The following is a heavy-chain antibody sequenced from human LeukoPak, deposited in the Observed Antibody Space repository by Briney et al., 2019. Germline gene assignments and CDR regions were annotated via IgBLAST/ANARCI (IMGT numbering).Heavy chain of an antibody. D-gene: IGHD6-13*01. J-gene: IGHJ6*03. CDR1: GFTFSSYW. Sequence: PGGSLRLSCAASGFTFSSYWMSWVRQAPGKGLEWVANIKQDGSEKNYVDSVKGRFTISRDNAKNSLYLQMNSLRAEDTAVYYCATSIAAVTYYYYYMDVWGKGTTVTISS. CDR2: IKQDGSEK. V-gene: IGHV3-7*01. CDR3: ATSIAAVTYYYYYMDV.